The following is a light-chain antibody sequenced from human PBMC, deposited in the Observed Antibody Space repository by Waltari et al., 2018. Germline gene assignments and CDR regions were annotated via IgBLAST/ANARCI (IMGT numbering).Light chain of an antibody. CDR1: HSVGSH. CDR3: QQRSNWPGT. Sequence: ENVLTQSPATLSLSPGERANISCRASHSVGSHLAWYQQKPGQAPRLLIYDASNRATGIPDRFSGSGSETDFTLTISGVEPEDFAVYYCQQRSNWPGTFGPGTKVDIK. V-gene: IGKV3-11*01. J-gene: IGKJ3*01. CDR2: DAS.